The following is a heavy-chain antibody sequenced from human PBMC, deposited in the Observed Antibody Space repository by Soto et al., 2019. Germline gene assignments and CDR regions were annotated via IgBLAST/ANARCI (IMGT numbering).Heavy chain of an antibody. CDR2: ISSTTNYI. J-gene: IGHJ4*02. CDR3: ARESEDLTSNFDY. CDR1: GFTFTMYS. Sequence: PGGSLSLSCSASGFTFTMYSMNLVRQVPGKGLEWVSSISSTTNYIYYGDSMKGRFTISRDNAKNSLYLEMNSLRAEDTAVYYCARESEDLTSNFDYWGQGTLVTVSS. V-gene: IGHV3-21*06.